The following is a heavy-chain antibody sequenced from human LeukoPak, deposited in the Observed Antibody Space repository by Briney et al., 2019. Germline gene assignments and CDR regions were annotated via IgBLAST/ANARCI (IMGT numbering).Heavy chain of an antibody. Sequence: GGSLRLSCAASGFTFSDYYMSWIRQAPGKGLEWVSYISNSSSYTNYADSVKGRLTISRDNAKNSLYLQMNSLRAEDTAVYYCARGGQYSSSSKSYYYYGMDVWGKGTTVTVSS. CDR1: GFTFSDYY. D-gene: IGHD6-13*01. CDR2: ISNSSSYT. CDR3: ARGGQYSSSSKSYYYYGMDV. J-gene: IGHJ6*04. V-gene: IGHV3-11*06.